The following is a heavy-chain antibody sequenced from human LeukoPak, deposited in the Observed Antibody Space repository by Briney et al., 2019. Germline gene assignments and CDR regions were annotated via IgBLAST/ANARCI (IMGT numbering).Heavy chain of an antibody. V-gene: IGHV4-59*01. CDR3: ARVLSTGRSDY. CDR1: GGSINTYY. D-gene: IGHD2-8*02. J-gene: IGHJ4*02. Sequence: PSETLSLTCTVSGGSINTYYWSWIRQPPGKGLEWLGYIYSDGSTNYNPSLKSRLTISVDTFKNQFSLNLSSVIPADTAVYYCARVLSTGRSDYWGQGTLVTVSS. CDR2: IYSDGST.